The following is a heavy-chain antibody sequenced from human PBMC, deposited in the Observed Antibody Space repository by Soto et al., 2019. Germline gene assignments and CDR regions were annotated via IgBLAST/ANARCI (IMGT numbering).Heavy chain of an antibody. V-gene: IGHV1-18*01. CDR3: ARVDDYVWGSFRP. CDR1: GYTFTSSG. D-gene: IGHD3-16*02. CDR2: ISAHTGSS. Sequence: ASVKVSCKASGYTFTSSGMSWVRQAPGQGLEWMGWISAHTGSSEYAQRFHGRVTMTTDRSTSTAYMELRGLRSDDTAVCYCARVDDYVWGSFRPWGQGTQVTVSS. J-gene: IGHJ4*02.